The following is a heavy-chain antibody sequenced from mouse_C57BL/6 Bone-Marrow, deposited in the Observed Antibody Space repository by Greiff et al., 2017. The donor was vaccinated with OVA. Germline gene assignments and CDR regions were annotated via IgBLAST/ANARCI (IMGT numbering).Heavy chain of an antibody. V-gene: IGHV1-26*01. CDR2: INPNNGGT. CDR3: ARGGDYDY. Sequence: VQLQQSGPELVKPGASVKISCKASGYTFTDYYMNWVKQSHGKSLEWIGDINPNNGGTSYNQKFKGKATLTVDKSSSTAYMELGSLTSEDSAVYYCARGGDYDYWGQGTTLTVSS. D-gene: IGHD2-4*01. J-gene: IGHJ2*01. CDR1: GYTFTDYY.